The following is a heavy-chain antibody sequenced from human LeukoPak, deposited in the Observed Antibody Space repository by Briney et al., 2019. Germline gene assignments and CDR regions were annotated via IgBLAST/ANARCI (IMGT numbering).Heavy chain of an antibody. J-gene: IGHJ4*02. CDR2: INPNSGGT. Sequence: GASVKVSCKASGYTFTGYYMHWVRQAPGQGLEWMGWINPNSGGTNYAQKFQGRVTMTRDTSISTAYMELSRLRSDDTAVYYCARTGDSSSWSLDYWGQGTLVTVSS. D-gene: IGHD6-13*01. V-gene: IGHV1-2*02. CDR1: GYTFTGYY. CDR3: ARTGDSSSWSLDY.